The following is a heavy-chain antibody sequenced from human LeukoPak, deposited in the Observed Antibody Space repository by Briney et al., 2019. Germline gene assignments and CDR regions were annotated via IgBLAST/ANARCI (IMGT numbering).Heavy chain of an antibody. Sequence: PSETLSLTCTVSGGSISNYYYSWIRQPPGKGLEWIGYIYYSGSTNYNPSLKSRVTLSVDTSKNQFSLKLSSVTATDTAVYYFARLDSSGWGYFDYWGQEPWSPSPQ. D-gene: IGHD6-19*01. V-gene: IGHV4-59*01. CDR2: IYYSGST. J-gene: IGHJ4*01. CDR3: ARLDSSGWGYFDY. CDR1: GGSISNYY.